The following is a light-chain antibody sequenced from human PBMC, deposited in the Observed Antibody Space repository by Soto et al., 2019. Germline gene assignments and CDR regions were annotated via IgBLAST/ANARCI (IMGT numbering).Light chain of an antibody. CDR2: EVR. J-gene: IGLJ3*02. Sequence: QSVLTQPASVSGSPGQSIAISCTGSSSDIGYYVSWYQQHPGRAPKLIIYEVRHRPSGISTRFSGSKSGNTASLTISDVQAEDEAHYHCTSYTNSDTGVFGGGTKVTVL. V-gene: IGLV2-14*01. CDR3: TSYTNSDTGV. CDR1: SSDIGYY.